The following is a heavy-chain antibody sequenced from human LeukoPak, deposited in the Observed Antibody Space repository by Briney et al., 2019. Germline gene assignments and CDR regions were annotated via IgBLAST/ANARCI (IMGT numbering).Heavy chain of an antibody. J-gene: IGHJ6*03. V-gene: IGHV4-61*01. CDR1: GGSISSSSYY. CDR2: IYYSGST. CDR3: AREGSGVGATSSYYMDV. D-gene: IGHD1-26*01. Sequence: SETLSLTCTVSGGSISSSSYYWSWIRQPPGKGLEWIGYIYYSGSTNYNPSLKSRVTISVDTSKNQFSLKLSSVTAADTAVYYCAREGSGVGATSSYYMDVWGKGTTVTVSS.